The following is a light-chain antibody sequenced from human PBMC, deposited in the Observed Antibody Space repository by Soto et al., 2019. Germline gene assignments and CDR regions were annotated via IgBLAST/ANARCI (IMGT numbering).Light chain of an antibody. V-gene: IGKV1-8*01. CDR3: QQYYSYPWT. J-gene: IGKJ1*01. CDR2: AAS. CDR1: QSISSY. Sequence: IQMTQSPSTLSASVGDRFTITCRASQSISSYLAWYQQKPGKAPKLLIYAASTLQSGVPSRFSGSGSGTDFTLTISCLQSEDFATYYCQQYYSYPWTFGQGTKVDIK.